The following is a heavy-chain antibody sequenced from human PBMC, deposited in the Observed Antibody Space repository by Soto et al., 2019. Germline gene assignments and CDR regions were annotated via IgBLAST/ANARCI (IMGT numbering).Heavy chain of an antibody. D-gene: IGHD2-8*01. CDR3: ARSPCRNGVCYTGHYYYYGMDV. V-gene: IGHV4-31*03. CDR1: GGSISSGGYY. J-gene: IGHJ6*02. CDR2: IYYSGST. Sequence: NPSETLSLTCTVSGGSISSGGYYWSWIRQHPGKGLEWIGYIYYSGSTYYNPSLKSRVTISVDTSKNQFSLKLSSVTAADTAVYYCARSPCRNGVCYTGHYYYYGMDVWGQGTTVTVSS.